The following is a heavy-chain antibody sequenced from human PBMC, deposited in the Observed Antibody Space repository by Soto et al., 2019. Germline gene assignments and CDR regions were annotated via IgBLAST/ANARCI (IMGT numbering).Heavy chain of an antibody. CDR3: ATRGGDYQTYDAFDI. J-gene: IGHJ3*02. CDR2: IYYSGST. D-gene: IGHD4-17*01. V-gene: IGHV4-31*03. CDR1: GGSISSGGYY. Sequence: QVQLQESGPGLVKPSQTLSLTCTVSGGSISSGGYYWSWIRQHPGKGLEWIGYIYYSGSTYYNPSLKRRVTTSVDTSKNQCSLKLSSVTAADTAVYYCATRGGDYQTYDAFDIWGQGTMVTVSS.